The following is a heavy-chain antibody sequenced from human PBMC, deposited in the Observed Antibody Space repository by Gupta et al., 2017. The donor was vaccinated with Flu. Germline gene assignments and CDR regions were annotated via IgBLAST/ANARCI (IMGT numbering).Heavy chain of an antibody. CDR2: ISGSGGST. CDR1: GFSFSSYA. CDR3: ARSSSGWGLIDY. V-gene: IGHV3-23*01. D-gene: IGHD6-19*01. Sequence: EVQLLESGGGLVQPGGSLRLSCAASGFSFSSYAMSWVRQAPGKGLEWVSAISGSGGSTYYADSVKGRFTISRDNSKNTLYLQMNSLRAEDTAVYYCARSSSGWGLIDYWGQGTLVTVSS. J-gene: IGHJ4*02.